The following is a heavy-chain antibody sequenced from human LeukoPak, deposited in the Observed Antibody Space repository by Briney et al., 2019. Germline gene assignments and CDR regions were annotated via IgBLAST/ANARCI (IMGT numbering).Heavy chain of an antibody. V-gene: IGHV4-4*07. CDR3: AREIAARPGDYYFDY. CDR1: GGSISSYY. CDR2: IYTSGST. D-gene: IGHD6-6*01. Sequence: PSETLSLTCTVSGGSISSYYWSWIRQPAGKGLEWIGRIYTSGSTNYNPSLKSRVTMSVDTSKNQFSLKLSSVTAADTAVYYCAREIAARPGDYYFDYWGQGTLVTVSS. J-gene: IGHJ4*02.